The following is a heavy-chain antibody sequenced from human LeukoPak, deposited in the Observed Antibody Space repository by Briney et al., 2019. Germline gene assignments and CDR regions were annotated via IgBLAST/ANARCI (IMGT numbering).Heavy chain of an antibody. CDR1: GFTFSSYS. D-gene: IGHD3-10*01. J-gene: IGHJ4*02. CDR2: IKLDGSEK. Sequence: GSLRLSCAASGFTFSSYSMNWVRQAPGKGLEWVATIKLDGSEKYYVDSVKGRFTISRDNVRNSLFLQMNSLRTEDTSVYYCARGHYQIELWGQGTLVTVSS. V-gene: IGHV3-7*01. CDR3: ARGHYQIEL.